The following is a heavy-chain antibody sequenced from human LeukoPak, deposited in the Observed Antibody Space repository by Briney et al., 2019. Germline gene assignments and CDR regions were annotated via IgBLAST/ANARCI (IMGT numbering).Heavy chain of an antibody. CDR3: ARLGIAAAGHDY. J-gene: IGHJ4*02. CDR2: IYHRGST. CDR1: GGSISTYY. V-gene: IGHV4-59*08. D-gene: IGHD6-25*01. Sequence: KPSETLSLTCTVSGGSISTYYWSWIRQPPGKGLEWIGYIYHRGSTNYNPSLKSRVTISIDTSKNHFSLNLSSVTAADTAVYYCARLGIAAAGHDYWGQGTLVTVSS.